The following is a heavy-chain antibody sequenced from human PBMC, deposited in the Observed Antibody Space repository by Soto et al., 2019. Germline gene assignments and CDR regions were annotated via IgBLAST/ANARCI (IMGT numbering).Heavy chain of an antibody. CDR2: ISGSGGST. J-gene: IGHJ3*02. Sequence: GGSLRLSCAASGFTFSSYAMSWVRQAPGKGLEWVSAISGSGGSTYYADSVKGRFTISRDNSKNTLYLQMNSLRAEDTAVYYCAKDLGVYDSSGYYSMSGAFDIWGQGTMVTV. V-gene: IGHV3-23*01. CDR1: GFTFSSYA. D-gene: IGHD3-22*01. CDR3: AKDLGVYDSSGYYSMSGAFDI.